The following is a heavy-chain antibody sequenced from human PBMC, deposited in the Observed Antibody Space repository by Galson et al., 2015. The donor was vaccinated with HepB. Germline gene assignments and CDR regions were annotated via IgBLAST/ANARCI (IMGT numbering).Heavy chain of an antibody. V-gene: IGHV1-8*01. CDR1: GYTFTSYD. CDR2: MNPKSGDT. D-gene: IGHD3-16*01. J-gene: IGHJ5*02. CDR3: ARNPAYTGWFDP. Sequence: SVKVSCKASGYTFTSYDINWVRQATGQGLERVGWMNPKSGDTGYAQKFQGRVTMTRDTSISTAYMELSSLISEDTAVYYCARNPAYTGWFDPWGQGTLVTVSS.